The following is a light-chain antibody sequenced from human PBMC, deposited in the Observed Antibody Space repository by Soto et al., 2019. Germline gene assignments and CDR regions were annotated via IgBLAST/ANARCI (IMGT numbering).Light chain of an antibody. Sequence: VMTQSPATLSVSPGERATLSCRASQSLRSSLAWYQQKPGQAPRLLIYGASTRATGIPARFSGSGSGTEFTLTISSLQSEDFAVYYCQQYNNWPPTFGQGTKVDIK. CDR1: QSLRSS. J-gene: IGKJ1*01. CDR2: GAS. V-gene: IGKV3-15*01. CDR3: QQYNNWPPT.